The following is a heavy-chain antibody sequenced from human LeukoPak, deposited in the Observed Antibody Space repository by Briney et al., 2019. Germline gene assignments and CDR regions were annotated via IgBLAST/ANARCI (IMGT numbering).Heavy chain of an antibody. D-gene: IGHD3-3*01. Sequence: PGGSLRLSCAASGFTFSSYAMHWVRQAPGKGLERVAVISYDGSNKYYADSVKGRFTISRDNSKNTLYLQMNSLRAEDTAVYYCAKDIYDFWSGYYWDPDIWGQGTMVTVSS. V-gene: IGHV3-30-3*01. J-gene: IGHJ3*02. CDR1: GFTFSSYA. CDR3: AKDIYDFWSGYYWDPDI. CDR2: ISYDGSNK.